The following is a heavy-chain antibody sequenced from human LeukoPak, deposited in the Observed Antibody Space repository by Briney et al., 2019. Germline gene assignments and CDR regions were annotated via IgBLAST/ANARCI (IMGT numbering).Heavy chain of an antibody. D-gene: IGHD6-13*01. CDR3: AKDRQQVANFDC. Sequence: PGGSLRLSCEASGFTFTTYAMSWVRQAPGKGLEWVSGISAGGGATYSADSVKGRFSISRNNSKNTLYLHMSSLRAEDTAIYYCAKDRQQVANFDCRGQGALVTVSS. CDR1: GFTFTTYA. CDR2: ISAGGGAT. V-gene: IGHV3-23*01. J-gene: IGHJ4*02.